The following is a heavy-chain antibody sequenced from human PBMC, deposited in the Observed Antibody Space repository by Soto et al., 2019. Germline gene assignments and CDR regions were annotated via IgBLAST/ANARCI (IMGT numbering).Heavy chain of an antibody. Sequence: SETLSLTXAVYGGSFSGYYWSWIRQPPGKGLEWIGEINHSGSTNYNPSLKSRVTISVDTSKNQFSLKLSSVTAADTAVYYCARRIQLWLERGWFDPWGQGTLVTVSS. CDR3: ARRIQLWLERGWFDP. CDR2: INHSGST. V-gene: IGHV4-34*01. CDR1: GGSFSGYY. D-gene: IGHD5-18*01. J-gene: IGHJ5*02.